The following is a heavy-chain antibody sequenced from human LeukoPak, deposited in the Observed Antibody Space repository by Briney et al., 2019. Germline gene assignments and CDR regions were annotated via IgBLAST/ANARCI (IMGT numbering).Heavy chain of an antibody. Sequence: PSQTLSLTCTVSGGSISSGGYYWSWIRQHPGKGLEWIGYIYYSGSTYYNPSLKSRVTISIDTSKNQFSLKLSSVTAAGTAVYYCARAPKSEKQWLAHFDYWGQGTLVTVSS. CDR3: ARAPKSEKQWLAHFDY. CDR1: GGSISSGGYY. CDR2: IYYSGST. V-gene: IGHV4-31*03. J-gene: IGHJ4*02. D-gene: IGHD6-19*01.